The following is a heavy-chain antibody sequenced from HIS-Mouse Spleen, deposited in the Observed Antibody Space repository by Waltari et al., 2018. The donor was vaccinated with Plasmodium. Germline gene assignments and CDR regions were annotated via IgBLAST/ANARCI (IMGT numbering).Heavy chain of an antibody. CDR1: GFPFGSSG. CDR3: AKEEGNWNDDDAFDI. J-gene: IGHJ3*02. Sequence: QVQLVESGGGVVQPGRSLRLSCAASGFPFGSSGMHWVRQAPGKGLEWVAVIWYDGSNKNYADSVKGRFTISRDNSKNTLYLQMNSLRAEDTAVYYCAKEEGNWNDDDAFDIWGQGTMVTVSS. V-gene: IGHV3-33*06. D-gene: IGHD1-1*01. CDR2: IWYDGSNK.